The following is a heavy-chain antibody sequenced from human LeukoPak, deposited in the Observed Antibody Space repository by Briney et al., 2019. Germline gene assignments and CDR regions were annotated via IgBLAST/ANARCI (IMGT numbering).Heavy chain of an antibody. CDR1: GFTFSSYW. CDR2: INGDGSST. D-gene: IGHD3-10*01. J-gene: IGHJ4*02. V-gene: IGHV3-74*01. Sequence: PPGGSLRLSCAASGFTFSSYWMHWVRQAPGKGLVWVSRINGDGSSTSYADSVKGRFTISRDNAKNTLYLQMNSLRAEDTAVYYCARSSGSGEFDYWGQGTLVTVSS. CDR3: ARSSGSGEFDY.